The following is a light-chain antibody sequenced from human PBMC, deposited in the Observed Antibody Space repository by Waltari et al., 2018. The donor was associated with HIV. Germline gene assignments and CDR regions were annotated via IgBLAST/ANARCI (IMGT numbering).Light chain of an antibody. CDR3: ASWDDGLSGHV. J-gene: IGLJ1*01. CDR2: RNA. V-gene: IGLV1-47*01. CDR1: SSTIARIY. Sequence: QPVLTQPPSASETPGQSLSISCSGGSSTIARIYVFWYKQVANLAPKLLVSRNAPRPSGVPDRFSGSRSGTSASLVISGLRAEDEALYYCASWDDGLSGHVFGSGTTVFVL.